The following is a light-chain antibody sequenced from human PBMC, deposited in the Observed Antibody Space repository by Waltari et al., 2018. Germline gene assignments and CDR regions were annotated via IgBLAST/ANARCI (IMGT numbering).Light chain of an antibody. Sequence: QSALPQPASVSGSPGQSITLTCTATRRYVGRYHLVPWYQQHPGKAPKLMIYEVSKRPSGVSNRFSGSKSGNTASLTISGLQAEDEADYYCCSYAGSSTVVFGGGTKLTVL. CDR2: EVS. V-gene: IGLV2-23*02. J-gene: IGLJ2*01. CDR3: CSYAGSSTVV. CDR1: RRYVGRYHL.